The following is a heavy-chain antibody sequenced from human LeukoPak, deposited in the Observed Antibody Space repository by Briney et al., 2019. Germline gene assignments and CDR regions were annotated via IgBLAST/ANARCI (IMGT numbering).Heavy chain of an antibody. CDR2: LNMDATTT. D-gene: IGHD1-7*01. J-gene: IGHJ4*02. CDR3: AGALTGTTQLDS. Sequence: PGGSLRLSCAASGFTFSSHWMHWVRQAPGKGLVWVSRLNMDATTTNYADSVEGRFTISRDNAKNTLYLQMNSLRVEDTAVYYCAGALTGTTQLDSWGQEILVIVSS. CDR1: GFTFSSHW. V-gene: IGHV3-74*01.